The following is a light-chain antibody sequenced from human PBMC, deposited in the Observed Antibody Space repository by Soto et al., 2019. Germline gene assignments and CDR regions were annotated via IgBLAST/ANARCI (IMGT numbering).Light chain of an antibody. CDR1: QTISSY. V-gene: IGKV1-39*01. CDR2: ASS. Sequence: DIQMTQSPSSLSASVGDRVTITCRASQTISSYLNWYQQRPGKAPNLLIYASSSLQSGVPPRFSGSGSGTDFTHSISSLQPEDFVTYYCQQTYSTPITFGQGTRPEIK. CDR3: QQTYSTPIT. J-gene: IGKJ5*01.